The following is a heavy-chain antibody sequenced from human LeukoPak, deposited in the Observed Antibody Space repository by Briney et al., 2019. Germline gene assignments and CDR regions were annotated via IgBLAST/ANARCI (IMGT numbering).Heavy chain of an antibody. D-gene: IGHD4-17*01. V-gene: IGHV4-31*03. Sequence: SETLSLTCTVSGGSISSGGYYWSWIRQHPGKGLEWIGYIYYSGSTYYNPSPKSRVTISVDTSKNQFSLKLSSVTAADTAVYYCARDYATVTGYYGMDVWGQGTTVTVSS. CDR3: ARDYATVTGYYGMDV. CDR2: IYYSGST. CDR1: GGSISSGGYY. J-gene: IGHJ6*02.